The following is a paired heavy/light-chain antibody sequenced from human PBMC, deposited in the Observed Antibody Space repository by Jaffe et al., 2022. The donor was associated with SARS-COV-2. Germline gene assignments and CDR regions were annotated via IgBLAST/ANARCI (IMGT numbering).Heavy chain of an antibody. Sequence: QVQLQESGPGLVKPSETLSLTCTVSGYSISSGYYWGWIRQPPGKGLEWIGSIYHSGSTYYNPSLKSRVTISVDTSKNQFSLKLSSVTAADTAVYYCAREVQWDHRPHDAFDIWGQGTMVTVSS. CDR2: IYHSGST. V-gene: IGHV4-38-2*02. CDR1: GYSISSGYY. D-gene: IGHD1-26*01. CDR3: AREVQWDHRPHDAFDI. J-gene: IGHJ3*02.
Light chain of an antibody. CDR3: CSYAGSVV. V-gene: IGLV2-23*01. Sequence: QSALTQPASVSGSPGQSITISCTGTSSDVGSYNLVSWYQQHPGKAPKLMIYEGSKRPSGVSNRFSGSKSGNTASLTISGLQAEDEADYYCCSYAGSVVFGGGTKLTVL. CDR1: SSDVGSYNL. J-gene: IGLJ2*01. CDR2: EGS.